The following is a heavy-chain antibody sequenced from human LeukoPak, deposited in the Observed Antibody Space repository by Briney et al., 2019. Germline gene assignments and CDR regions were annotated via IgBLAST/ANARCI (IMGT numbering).Heavy chain of an antibody. D-gene: IGHD1-26*01. J-gene: IGHJ4*02. Sequence: MGGFDPEDGETIYAQKFQGRVTMTEDTSTDTAYMELSSLRSEDTAVYYCATDLVGATYGWGQGTLVTVSS. CDR3: ATDLVGATYG. CDR2: FDPEDGET. V-gene: IGHV1-24*01.